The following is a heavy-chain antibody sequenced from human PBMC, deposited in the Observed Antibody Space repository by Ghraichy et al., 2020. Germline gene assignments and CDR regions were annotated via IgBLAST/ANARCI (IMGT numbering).Heavy chain of an antibody. CDR1: GFTFSSYA. CDR2: ISGSGGST. Sequence: LTCAASGFTFSSYAMSWVRQAPGKGLEWVSAISGSGGSTYYADSVKGRFTISRDNSKNTLYLQMNSLRAEDTAVYYCAKDSLRFLEWLLYPNWFDPWGQGTLVTVSS. D-gene: IGHD3-3*01. V-gene: IGHV3-23*01. J-gene: IGHJ5*02. CDR3: AKDSLRFLEWLLYPNWFDP.